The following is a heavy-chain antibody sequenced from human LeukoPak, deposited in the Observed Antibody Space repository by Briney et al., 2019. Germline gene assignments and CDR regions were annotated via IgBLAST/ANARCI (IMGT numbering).Heavy chain of an antibody. CDR1: GYTFTSYG. J-gene: IGHJ4*02. Sequence: ASVKVSCKASGYTFTSYGISWVRQAPGQGLEWMGWISAYNGNTNYAQKLQGRVTMTTDTSTSTAYMELRSLRSDDTAVYYCARDSRITIFGVVIDYFDYWGQGTLVTVSS. CDR3: ARDSRITIFGVVIDYFDY. D-gene: IGHD3-3*01. V-gene: IGHV1-18*01. CDR2: ISAYNGNT.